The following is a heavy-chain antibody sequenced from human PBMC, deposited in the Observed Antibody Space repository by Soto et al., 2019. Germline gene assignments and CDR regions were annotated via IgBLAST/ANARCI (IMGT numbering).Heavy chain of an antibody. D-gene: IGHD6-6*01. CDR2: LNPHSGKA. CDR3: ARVSSIAARRSYDS. CDR1: GYTFTIHD. V-gene: IGHV1-8*01. Sequence: QVQLVQSGAEVKKPGASVKVSCKASGYTFTIHDIHWVRQAPGQGLEWMAGLNPHSGKAAYAQRFQGKVTMTGNASTSTAYMELSGLRSEDTAMYYCARVSSIAARRSYDSWGQGTLVTVSS. J-gene: IGHJ4*02.